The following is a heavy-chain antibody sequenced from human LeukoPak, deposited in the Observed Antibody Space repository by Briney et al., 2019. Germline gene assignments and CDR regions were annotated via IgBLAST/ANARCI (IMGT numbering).Heavy chain of an antibody. CDR2: IIPIFGTA. V-gene: IGHV1-69*13. D-gene: IGHD1-26*01. J-gene: IGHJ4*02. CDR1: GGTFSSYA. CDR3: ALKVGATWGTGWYFDY. Sequence: PVKVSCKASGGTFSSYAISWVRQAPGQGLEWMGGIIPIFGTANYAQKFQGRVTITADESTSTAYMELSSLRSEDTAVYYCALKVGATWGTGWYFDYWGQATLVTVSS.